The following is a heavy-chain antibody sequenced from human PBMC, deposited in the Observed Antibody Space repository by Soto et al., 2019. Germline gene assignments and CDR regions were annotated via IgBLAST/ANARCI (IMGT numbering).Heavy chain of an antibody. CDR1: GGSISSGDDY. Sequence: PSETLSLTCTVSGGSISSGDDYWNWYRQPPGKGLEWIWYIFYSGTTSYKPSLYSRIAMSVDTSKNQFSLKLSSVTAADTAVYYCAKGGDWVGPWGQGTLVTVSS. V-gene: IGHV4-30-4*01. J-gene: IGHJ5*02. CDR2: IFYSGTT. CDR3: AKGGDWVGP.